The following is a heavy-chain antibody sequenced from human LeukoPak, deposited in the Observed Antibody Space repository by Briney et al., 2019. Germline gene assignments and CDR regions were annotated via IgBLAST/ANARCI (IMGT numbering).Heavy chain of an antibody. V-gene: IGHV3-23*01. CDR1: GFTFNNYG. Sequence: GGTLRLSCAASGFTFNNYGMSWVRQAPGKGLEWVSGISGSGGNTYYRDSVKGRFTISRDNFKNTLHLQMNSLRAEDTAVYYCARDGRDYDSSGYYYHYYFDYWGQGTLVTVSS. CDR3: ARDGRDYDSSGYYYHYYFDY. CDR2: ISGSGGNT. J-gene: IGHJ4*02. D-gene: IGHD3-22*01.